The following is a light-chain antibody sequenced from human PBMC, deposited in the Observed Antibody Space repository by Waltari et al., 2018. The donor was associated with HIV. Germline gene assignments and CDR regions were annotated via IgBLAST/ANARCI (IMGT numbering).Light chain of an antibody. CDR3: QSYDTSLSAWV. CDR1: SSNIGAGYD. J-gene: IGLJ2*01. Sequence: QSVLPQPPSISGAPGRRITVSCSGTSSNIGAGYDVHWYQQLPGTAPKLLLYKNKTRPAGVPDRFSASKSDASASLAITGLQAADEGDYFCQSYDTSLSAWVFGGGTRLTVL. V-gene: IGLV1-40*03. CDR2: KNK.